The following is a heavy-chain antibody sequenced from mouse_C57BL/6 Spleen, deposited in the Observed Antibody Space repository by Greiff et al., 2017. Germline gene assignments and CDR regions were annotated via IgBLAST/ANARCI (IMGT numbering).Heavy chain of an antibody. CDR1: GFTFSSYA. J-gene: IGHJ2*01. CDR2: ISDGGSYT. CDR3: ARAQTAQALYFDY. Sequence: DVMLVESGGGLVKPGGSLKLSCAASGFTFSSYAMSWVRQTPEKRLEWVATISDGGSYTYYPDNVKGRFTISRDNAKNNLYLQMSHLKSEDTAMYYCARAQTAQALYFDYWGQGTTLTVSS. D-gene: IGHD3-2*02. V-gene: IGHV5-4*03.